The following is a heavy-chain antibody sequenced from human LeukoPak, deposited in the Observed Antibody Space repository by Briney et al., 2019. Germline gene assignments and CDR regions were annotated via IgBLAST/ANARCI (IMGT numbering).Heavy chain of an antibody. CDR2: ISAYNGNT. CDR3: ARGFQPGYCSGGSCYPDYYYYYMDV. CDR1: GYTFTSYG. J-gene: IGHJ6*03. Sequence: ASVKASCKASGYTFTSYGISWVRQAPGQGLEWMGWISAYNGNTNYAQKLQGRVTMTTDTSTSTAYMELRSLRSDDTAVYYCARGFQPGYCSGGSCYPDYYYYYMDVWGKGTTVTVSS. D-gene: IGHD2-15*01. V-gene: IGHV1-18*01.